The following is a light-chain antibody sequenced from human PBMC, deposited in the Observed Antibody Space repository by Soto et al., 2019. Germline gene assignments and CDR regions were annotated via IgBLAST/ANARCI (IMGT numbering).Light chain of an antibody. V-gene: IGLV2-14*01. Sequence: QAVVTQPASVSGSPGQSITISCTGTSSDVGAYNYVSWYQQHPGKAPKLIIYDVSTRPSGVSSRFSGSKSGNTASLTISGLQAEDEANYHCSSYTSSNTYVVFGGGTKLTVL. J-gene: IGLJ2*01. CDR3: SSYTSSNTYVV. CDR1: SSDVGAYNY. CDR2: DVS.